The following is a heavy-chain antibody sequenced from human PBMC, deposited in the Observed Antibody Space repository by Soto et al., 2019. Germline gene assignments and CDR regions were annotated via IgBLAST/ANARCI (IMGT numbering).Heavy chain of an antibody. V-gene: IGHV4-31*03. CDR3: ARAVSTYDIMGH. CDR1: GGSISSGGYY. J-gene: IGHJ4*02. Sequence: SETLSLTCTVSGGSISSGGYYWSWIRQHPGKGLEWIGYIYYSGSTYYNPSLKSRVTISVDTSKNQFSLKLSSVTAADTAVYYCARAVSTYDIMGHWGQGTLVTVSS. CDR2: IYYSGST. D-gene: IGHD3-9*01.